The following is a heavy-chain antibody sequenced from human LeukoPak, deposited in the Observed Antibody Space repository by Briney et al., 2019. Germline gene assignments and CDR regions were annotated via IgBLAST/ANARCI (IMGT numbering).Heavy chain of an antibody. CDR3: ARAEYYDFWSGYYTVYFDY. V-gene: IGHV4-61*01. CDR2: IYYSGST. J-gene: IGHJ4*02. Sequence: SETLSLTRSVSGGSISSGSYYWSWIRQPPGKGLEWIGYIYYSGSTNYNPSLKSRVTISVDTSKNQFSLKLSSVTAADTAVYYCARAEYYDFWSGYYTVYFDYWGQGTLVTVSS. D-gene: IGHD3-3*01. CDR1: GGSISSGSYY.